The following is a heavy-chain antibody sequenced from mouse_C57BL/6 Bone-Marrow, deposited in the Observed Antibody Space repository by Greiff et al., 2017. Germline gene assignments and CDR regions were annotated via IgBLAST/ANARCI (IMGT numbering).Heavy chain of an antibody. V-gene: IGHV1-26*01. CDR3: ARLGGNYLDY. CDR1: GYTFTDYY. CDR2: INPNNGGT. D-gene: IGHD1-1*02. Sequence: EVQLQQSGPELVKPGASVKISCKASGYTFTDYYMNWVKQSHGKSLEWIGDINPNNGGTSYNQKFKGKATLTVDKSSSTAYMELRSLTSEDSAVYYCARLGGNYLDYWGQGTTLTVSS. J-gene: IGHJ2*01.